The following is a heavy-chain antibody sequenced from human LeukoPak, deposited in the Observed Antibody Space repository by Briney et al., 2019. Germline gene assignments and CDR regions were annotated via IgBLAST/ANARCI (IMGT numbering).Heavy chain of an antibody. CDR1: GYTFNTYA. CDR3: ARQNVGGANGWYAY. Sequence: ASVKVSCKASGYTFNTYAMHWVRQAPGQRLEWMGWINTGNGNTGYSQEFQGRVTITGDTPASTAYMELSSLRSEDMAVYYCARQNVGGANGWYAYWGQGTLVTVSS. J-gene: IGHJ4*02. V-gene: IGHV1-3*03. D-gene: IGHD6-19*01. CDR2: INTGNGNT.